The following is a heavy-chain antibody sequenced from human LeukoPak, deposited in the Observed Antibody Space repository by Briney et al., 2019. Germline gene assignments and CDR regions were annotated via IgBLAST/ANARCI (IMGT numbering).Heavy chain of an antibody. J-gene: IGHJ4*02. Sequence: SETLSLTCAVYGGSFSGYYWSWIRQPPGKGLEWIGEINHSGSTNYNPSLKSRVTISVDTSKNQFSLKLSSVTAADTAVYYCARRPFYYDYVWGSYREIDYWGQGTLVTVSS. V-gene: IGHV4-34*01. CDR3: ARRPFYYDYVWGSYREIDY. CDR2: INHSGST. CDR1: GGSFSGYY. D-gene: IGHD3-16*01.